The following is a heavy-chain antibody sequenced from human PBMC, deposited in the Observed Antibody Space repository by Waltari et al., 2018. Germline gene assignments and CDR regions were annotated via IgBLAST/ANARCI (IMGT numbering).Heavy chain of an antibody. J-gene: IGHJ6*03. CDR3: TRDLDGYTGLYMDV. D-gene: IGHD5-12*01. V-gene: IGHV3-49*05. CDR2: IRSKAYGGTT. CDR1: GFTFGDYA. Sequence: EVQLVESGGGLVKPGRSLRLSCTASGFTFGDYAMSWFRQAPGKGLEWVGFIRSKAYGGTTEYAASVKGRFTISRDDSKSIAYLQMNSLKTEDTAVYYCTRDLDGYTGLYMDVWGKGTTVTVSS.